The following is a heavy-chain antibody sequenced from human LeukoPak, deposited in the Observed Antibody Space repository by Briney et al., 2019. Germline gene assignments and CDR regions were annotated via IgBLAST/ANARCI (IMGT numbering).Heavy chain of an antibody. CDR3: AKDTRASWDSDGYRDY. D-gene: IGHD3-22*01. V-gene: IGHV3-43*02. Sequence: GRSLRLSCAASGFSFHDYAMHWVRQAPGGGLEWVSLISGDGSVTYYADSVKGRFTISRDNSKNSLYLQMDSLRPEDTALYYCAKDTRASWDSDGYRDYWGQGTRVTVSS. CDR1: GFSFHDYA. CDR2: ISGDGSVT. J-gene: IGHJ4*02.